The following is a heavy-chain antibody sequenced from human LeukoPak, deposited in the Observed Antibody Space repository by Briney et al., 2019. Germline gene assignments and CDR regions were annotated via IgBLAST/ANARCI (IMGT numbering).Heavy chain of an antibody. CDR1: GGSISSSSYH. CDR2: IYYSGST. J-gene: IGHJ6*02. CDR3: ARDRRGVGAQWSGDYGMDV. V-gene: IGHV4-39*07. D-gene: IGHD3-10*01. Sequence: PSETLSLTCTVSGGSISSSSYHWGWIRQPPGKGLEWIGSIYYSGSTYYNPSLKSRVTISVDTSKNQFSLKLSSVTAADTAVYYCARDRRGVGAQWSGDYGMDVWGQGTTVTVSS.